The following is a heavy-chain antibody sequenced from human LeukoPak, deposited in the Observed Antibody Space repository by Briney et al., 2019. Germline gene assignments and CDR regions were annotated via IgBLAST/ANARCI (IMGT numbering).Heavy chain of an antibody. V-gene: IGHV3-30-3*01. CDR1: GFTFSSYA. CDR2: ISYDGSNK. Sequence: GRSLRLSCAASGFTFSSYAMHWARQAPGKGLEWVAVISYDGSNKYYADSVKGRFTISRDNSKNTLYLQMNSLRAEDTAVYYCARRRYSSDPYYFDYWGQGTLVTVSS. CDR3: ARRRYSSDPYYFDY. J-gene: IGHJ4*02. D-gene: IGHD6-19*01.